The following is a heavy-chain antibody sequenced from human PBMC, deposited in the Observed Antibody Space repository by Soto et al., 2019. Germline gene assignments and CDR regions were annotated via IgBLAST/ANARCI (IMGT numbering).Heavy chain of an antibody. CDR3: EREARYSSSWEGNY. J-gene: IGHJ4*02. V-gene: IGHV3-53*02. D-gene: IGHD6-13*01. Sequence: EVQLVETGGGLIQPGGSLRLSCAASGFTVSSNYMSWVRQAPGKGLEWVSVIYSGGSTYYADSVKGRFTISRDNSKNTLYLQMNSLRAEDTAVYYCEREARYSSSWEGNYWGQGTLVTVSS. CDR2: IYSGGST. CDR1: GFTVSSNY.